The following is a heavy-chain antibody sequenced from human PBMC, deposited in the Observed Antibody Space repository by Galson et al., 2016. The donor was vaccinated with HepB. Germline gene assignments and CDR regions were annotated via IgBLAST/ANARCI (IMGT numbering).Heavy chain of an antibody. D-gene: IGHD4-23*01. CDR3: ARDGGYRRWTLGYYYGMDV. V-gene: IGHV3-30-3*01. Sequence: SLRLSCAASGFTFSSYTMHWVRQAPGKGLEWVAFITYGGSNKYYADSVQGRFTISRDNSKNTLYLQMNSLRAEDTAVHYCARDGGYRRWTLGYYYGMDVWGKGTTVTVSS. CDR1: GFTFSSYT. CDR2: ITYGGSNK. J-gene: IGHJ6*04.